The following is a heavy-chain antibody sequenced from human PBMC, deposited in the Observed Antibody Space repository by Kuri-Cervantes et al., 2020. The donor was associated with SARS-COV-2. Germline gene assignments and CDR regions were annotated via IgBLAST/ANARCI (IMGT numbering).Heavy chain of an antibody. Sequence: ASVKVSCKASGYTFTSYGISWVRQAPGQGLEWMGWISAYNGNTNYAQKLQGRVTMTTDTSTSTAYMELSSLRSEDTAVYYCASSYGDYPLDWFDPWGPGTLVTVSS. J-gene: IGHJ5*02. CDR2: ISAYNGNT. CDR3: ASSYGDYPLDWFDP. D-gene: IGHD4-17*01. CDR1: GYTFTSYG. V-gene: IGHV1-18*04.